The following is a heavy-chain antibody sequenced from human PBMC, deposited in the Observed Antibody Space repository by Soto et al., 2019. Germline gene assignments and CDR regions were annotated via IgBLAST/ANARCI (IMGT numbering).Heavy chain of an antibody. Sequence: GGSLRLSCAASGFTFSTYAMSWVRQAPGKGLEWVSTISDSGGSTYYAASVKGRFTISRDNSKNTLYLLMNSLSAEDTALYYCAKFHGSGTYYNFPDYWGQGTLVTVSS. D-gene: IGHD3-10*01. CDR1: GFTFSTYA. CDR3: AKFHGSGTYYNFPDY. V-gene: IGHV3-23*01. J-gene: IGHJ4*02. CDR2: ISDSGGST.